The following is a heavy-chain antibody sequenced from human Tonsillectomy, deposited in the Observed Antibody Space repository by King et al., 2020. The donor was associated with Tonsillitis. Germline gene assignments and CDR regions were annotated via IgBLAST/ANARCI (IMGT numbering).Heavy chain of an antibody. CDR1: GFTFDDYA. D-gene: IGHD2-2*01. CDR2: ITWNSGSI. V-gene: IGHV3-9*01. J-gene: IGHJ5*02. Sequence: VQLVEAGGGLVQPGTSLRLSCAASGFTFDDYAMHWVRQAPGKGLEWVSGITWNSGSIVYADSVKGRFTISRDNAKNYLYLQMNSLRVEDTGLYYCVKDGTDCSSASCGHNLSDPWGQGTLVTVSS. CDR3: VKDGTDCSSASCGHNLSDP.